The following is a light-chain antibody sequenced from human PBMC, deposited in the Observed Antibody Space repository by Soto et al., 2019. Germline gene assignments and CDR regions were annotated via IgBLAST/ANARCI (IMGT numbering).Light chain of an antibody. CDR1: QSISTW. J-gene: IGKJ5*01. V-gene: IGKV1-5*01. CDR2: DSS. Sequence: DIQMTQSPSTLSASVGDRVTITCRASQSISTWLAWYQQKSGRAPKLLIYDSSSLESGVPSRFSGSGSGTDFSLTISSLQPNDFATYFCQQYDSFSITCGQGTRLDIK. CDR3: QQYDSFSIT.